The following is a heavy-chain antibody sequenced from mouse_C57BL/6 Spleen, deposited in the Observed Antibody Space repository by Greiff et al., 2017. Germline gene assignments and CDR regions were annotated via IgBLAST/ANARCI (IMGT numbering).Heavy chain of an antibody. D-gene: IGHD1-1*01. CDR2: INPGSGGT. V-gene: IGHV1-54*01. CDR3: ARSDNGGSSYGY. J-gene: IGHJ2*01. CDR1: GYTFTSYL. Sequence: VQLQQPGAELVRPGTSVKLSCKASGYTFTSYLIAWVKQRPGQGLEWIGVINPGSGGTNYTEKFKGKATLTVDKASSTAYVQLSSLTSEDSAVYYCARSDNGGSSYGYWGQGTTLPVAS.